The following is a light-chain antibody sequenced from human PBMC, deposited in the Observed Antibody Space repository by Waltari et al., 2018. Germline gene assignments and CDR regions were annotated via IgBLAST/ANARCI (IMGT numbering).Light chain of an antibody. CDR2: DAS. J-gene: IGKJ1*01. Sequence: EIVLTQSPGTLSLSPGERATLSCRASQRVGRYLAWYQQKPGQAPRLLIYDASTRATGIPDRFSGSGSGTDFSLTISRLDSEDFAVYYCQKYVNLPATFGQGTKVEIK. CDR3: QKYVNLPAT. CDR1: QRVGRY. V-gene: IGKV3-20*01.